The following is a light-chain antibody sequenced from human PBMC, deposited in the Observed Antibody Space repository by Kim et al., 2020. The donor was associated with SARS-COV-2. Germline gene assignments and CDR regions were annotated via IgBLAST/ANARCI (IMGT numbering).Light chain of an antibody. V-gene: IGKV3-15*01. Sequence: LSLAPWERATLSCRASQTVTGRLAWYQQKSGQAPRLVMYDVSTRASGIPARFSGSGSGTEFTLTISSLESEDFAVYYCQQYHNYYTFGQGTKLEI. CDR3: QQYHNYYT. J-gene: IGKJ2*01. CDR1: QTVTGR. CDR2: DVS.